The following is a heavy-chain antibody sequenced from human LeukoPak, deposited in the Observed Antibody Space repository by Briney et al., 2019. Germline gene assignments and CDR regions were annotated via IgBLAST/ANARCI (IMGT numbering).Heavy chain of an antibody. V-gene: IGHV4-59*01. CDR3: ARTTEGYAGGPGYSYYYYMDV. Sequence: SETLSLTCTVSGGSISNYWSWIRQPPGKGLERIGYIHYSGSTHYNPSLKSRVTISVDTSKNQVSLKLRSVTAADTAVYYCARTTEGYAGGPGYSYYYYMDVWGKGTTVTISS. CDR1: GGSISNY. D-gene: IGHD5-12*01. CDR2: IHYSGST. J-gene: IGHJ6*03.